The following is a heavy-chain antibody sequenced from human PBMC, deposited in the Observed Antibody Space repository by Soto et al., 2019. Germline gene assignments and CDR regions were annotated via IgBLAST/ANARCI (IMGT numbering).Heavy chain of an antibody. V-gene: IGHV1-69*13. CDR3: ARRVNSNGYFDL. CDR1: GGTFSSYA. J-gene: IGHJ2*01. D-gene: IGHD1-20*01. CDR2: IIPIFGTA. Sequence: SVKVSCKASGGTFSSYAISWVRQAPGQGLEWMGGIIPIFGTANYAQKFQGRVTITADESTSTAYMELSSLRSEDTAVYYCARRVNSNGYFDLWGRGTLVTVSS.